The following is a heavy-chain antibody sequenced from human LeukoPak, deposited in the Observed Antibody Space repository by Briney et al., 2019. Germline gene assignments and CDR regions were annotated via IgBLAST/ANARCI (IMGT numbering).Heavy chain of an antibody. CDR1: GYTFTSYD. J-gene: IGHJ3*02. V-gene: IGHV1-18*01. CDR2: ISAYNGNT. D-gene: IGHD1-26*01. CDR3: ARVGSGSYLDAFDI. Sequence: ASVKVSCKASGYTFTSYDINWVRQATGQGLEWMGWISAYNGNTNYAQKLQGRVTMTTDTSTSTAYMELRSLRSDDTAVYYCARVGSGSYLDAFDIWGQGTMVTVSS.